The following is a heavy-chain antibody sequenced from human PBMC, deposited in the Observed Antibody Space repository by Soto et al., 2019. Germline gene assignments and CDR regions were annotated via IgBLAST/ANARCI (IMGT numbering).Heavy chain of an antibody. Sequence: ASVKVSCKASGGTFSSYAISWVRQAPGQGLEWMGGIIPIFGTANYAQKFQGRVTITADESTSTAYMELSSLRSEDTAVYYCASPYGDYEEYYGMDVWGQGTTVTVSS. D-gene: IGHD4-17*01. CDR2: IIPIFGTA. J-gene: IGHJ6*02. V-gene: IGHV1-69*13. CDR3: ASPYGDYEEYYGMDV. CDR1: GGTFSSYA.